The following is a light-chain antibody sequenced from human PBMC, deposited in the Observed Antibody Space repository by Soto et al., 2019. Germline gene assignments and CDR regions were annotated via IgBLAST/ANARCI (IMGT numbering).Light chain of an antibody. Sequence: DIQMTQSPSTLSASVGDRVTITCWASQSISSWLAWYQQKPGKAPKLLIYKASSLESGVPSRFSGSGSGTEFTLSITSLQPEDFATYYCQQNYGTRWAFGQGTKVDIK. CDR1: QSISSW. J-gene: IGKJ1*01. CDR3: QQNYGTRWA. V-gene: IGKV1-5*03. CDR2: KAS.